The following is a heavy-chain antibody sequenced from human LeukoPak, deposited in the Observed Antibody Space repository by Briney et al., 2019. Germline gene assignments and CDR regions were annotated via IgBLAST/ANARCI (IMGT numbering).Heavy chain of an antibody. CDR3: ARQFITLIVVVITPNWFDP. D-gene: IGHD3-22*01. V-gene: IGHV4-39*01. CDR1: GGSFSGYY. Sequence: SETLSLTCAVYGGSFSGYYWGWIRQPPGKGLEWIGSIYYSGTTSYNPSLKSRVTMSVDTSKNQFSLKLNSVTAADTAVYYCARQFITLIVVVITPNWFDPWGQGTLVTVSS. J-gene: IGHJ5*02. CDR2: IYYSGTT.